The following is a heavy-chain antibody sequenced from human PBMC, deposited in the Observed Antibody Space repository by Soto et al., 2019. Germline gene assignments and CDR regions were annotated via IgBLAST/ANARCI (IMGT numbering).Heavy chain of an antibody. CDR3: AKYGDVYQLPLHDAFDI. D-gene: IGHD2-2*01. V-gene: IGHV3-23*01. CDR1: GFTFSSYA. Sequence: GGSLRLSCAASGFTFSSYAMSWVRQAPGKGLEWVSAIRGGGGSTYYADSVKGRFTISRDNSKNTLFLQMNSLRAGDTAVYYCAKYGDVYQLPLHDAFDIWGQGTMVTVSS. J-gene: IGHJ3*02. CDR2: IRGGGGST.